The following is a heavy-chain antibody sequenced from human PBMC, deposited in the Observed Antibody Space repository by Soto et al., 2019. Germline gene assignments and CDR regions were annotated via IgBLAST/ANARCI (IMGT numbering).Heavy chain of an antibody. D-gene: IGHD5-18*01. V-gene: IGHV3-64D*08. Sequence: EVQLVESGGGLVQPGGSLRLSCSASGFTLSSYAMHWVRQAPGKGLEYVSASGSTGGSTYYADSVKYRFTISRDNSKNTLYLQMNSLRPEDTAVYYCVKGAQLWLRRGDYFDYWGQGTLVTVSS. CDR1: GFTLSSYA. J-gene: IGHJ4*02. CDR3: VKGAQLWLRRGDYFDY. CDR2: SGSTGGST.